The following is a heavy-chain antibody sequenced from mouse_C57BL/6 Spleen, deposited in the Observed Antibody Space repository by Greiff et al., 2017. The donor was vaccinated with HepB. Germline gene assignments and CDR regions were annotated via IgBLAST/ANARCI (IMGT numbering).Heavy chain of an antibody. J-gene: IGHJ1*03. Sequence: VKVVDSGAELARPGASVKLSCKASGYTFTSYGISWVKQRTGQGLEWIGEIDPRSGNTYYNEKFKGKATLTADKSSSTAYMELRSLTSEDSAVYFCARGAYYSNYGRYFDVWGTGTTVTVSS. CDR2: IDPRSGNT. V-gene: IGHV1-81*01. CDR3: ARGAYYSNYGRYFDV. CDR1: GYTFTSYG. D-gene: IGHD2-5*01.